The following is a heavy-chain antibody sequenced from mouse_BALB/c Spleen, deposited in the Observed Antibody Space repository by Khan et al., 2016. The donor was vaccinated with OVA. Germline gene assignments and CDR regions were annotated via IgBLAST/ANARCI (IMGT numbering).Heavy chain of an antibody. J-gene: IGHJ3*01. V-gene: IGHV1S132*01. D-gene: IGHD2-1*01. CDR1: GYTFTNYW. CDR3: ARGYFGNYEFAY. CDR2: IFPATGTT. Sequence: QVQLQQSGAELVKPGASVKLSCKTSGYTFTNYWIQWVKQRPGQGLGWIGEIFPATGTTYYNENFKAKATLTIDTSSSTAYMQLSSLTSDDSAVYFCARGYFGNYEFAYWGQGTLVTVSA.